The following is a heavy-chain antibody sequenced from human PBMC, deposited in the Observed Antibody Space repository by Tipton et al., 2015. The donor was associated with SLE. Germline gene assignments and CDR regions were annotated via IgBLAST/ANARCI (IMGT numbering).Heavy chain of an antibody. J-gene: IGHJ6*02. CDR1: GGSISSGSYY. D-gene: IGHD2-2*01. CDR3: ARISYCSSTSCYYGMDV. CDR2: IYYSGST. V-gene: IGHV4-61*10. Sequence: LRLSCTVSGGSISSGSYYWSWIRQPAGKGLEWIGYIYYSGSTNYNPSLKSRVTISVDTSKNQFSLNLSSVTAADTAVYYCARISYCSSTSCYYGMDVWGQGTTVTVSS.